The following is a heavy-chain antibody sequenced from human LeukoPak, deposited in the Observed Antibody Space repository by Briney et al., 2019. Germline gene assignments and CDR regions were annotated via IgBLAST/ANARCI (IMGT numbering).Heavy chain of an antibody. CDR3: ARDEVGATTKTPAEYFQH. J-gene: IGHJ1*01. D-gene: IGHD1-26*01. CDR1: GFTFSSYS. Sequence: PGGSLRLSCAASGFTFSSYSMNWVRQAPGKGLEWVSYIISSSSTIYYADSVKGRFTISRDNAKNSLYLQMNSLRAEDTAVYYCARDEVGATTKTPAEYFQHWGQGTLVTVSS. V-gene: IGHV3-48*01. CDR2: IISSSSTI.